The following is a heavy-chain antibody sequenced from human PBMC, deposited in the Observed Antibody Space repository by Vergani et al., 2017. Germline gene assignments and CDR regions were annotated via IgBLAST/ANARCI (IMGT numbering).Heavy chain of an antibody. D-gene: IGHD6-6*01. CDR3: ARGLRIGAELVPAFDI. CDR1: GYTFTTYD. CDR2: MNPNNGNT. Sequence: QVQLVQSGAEVKRPGASVKVACKASGYTFTTYDINWVRQATGQGFEWMGWMNPNNGNTGYPQKFQGRVTMTWDTSINTAYMELSSLRSEDTAVYYCARGLRIGAELVPAFDIWGQGTMVTVSS. J-gene: IGHJ3*02. V-gene: IGHV1-8*01.